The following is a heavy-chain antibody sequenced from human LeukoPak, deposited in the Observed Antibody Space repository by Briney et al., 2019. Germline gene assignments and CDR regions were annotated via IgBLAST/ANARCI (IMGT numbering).Heavy chain of an antibody. J-gene: IGHJ4*02. CDR1: GGSISSSSYC. Sequence: KPSETLSLTCTVSGGSISSSSYCWGWIRQPPGKGLEWIGSIYYSGSTYYNPSLKSRVTISVDTSKNQFSLKLSSVTAADTAVYYCARKMGVGGTRPFDYWGRGTLVTVSS. CDR3: ARKMGVGGTRPFDY. V-gene: IGHV4-39*07. D-gene: IGHD1-26*01. CDR2: IYYSGST.